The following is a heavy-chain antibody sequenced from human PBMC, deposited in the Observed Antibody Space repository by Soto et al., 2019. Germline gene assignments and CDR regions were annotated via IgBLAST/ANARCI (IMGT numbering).Heavy chain of an antibody. Sequence: PGGSLRLSFSASVFTFSSYAMHWVRPATGKGLEYVSAIGSDGVGKYYANSVEGRFTISRDNSKNTLYLQMGSLRAEDMAVYYCADRYCGRTSCFQFDYWGQGALVTVSS. J-gene: IGHJ4*02. CDR1: VFTFSSYA. CDR2: IGSDGVGK. CDR3: ADRYCGRTSCFQFDY. V-gene: IGHV3-64*01. D-gene: IGHD2-2*01.